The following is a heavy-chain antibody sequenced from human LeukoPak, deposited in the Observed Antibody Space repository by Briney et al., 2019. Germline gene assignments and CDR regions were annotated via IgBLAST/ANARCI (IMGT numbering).Heavy chain of an antibody. CDR1: GFTFSSYV. CDR3: ARSPPYSSSWSNYGMDV. D-gene: IGHD6-13*01. Sequence: PGGSLRLSCAASGFTFSSYVMNWVRQAPGKGLEWVSYISSGGSTIYYADSVKGRFTISRDNAKNSLYLQMNSLRAEDTAAYYCARSPPYSSSWSNYGMDVWGKGTTVTVSS. CDR2: ISSGGSTI. V-gene: IGHV3-48*03. J-gene: IGHJ6*04.